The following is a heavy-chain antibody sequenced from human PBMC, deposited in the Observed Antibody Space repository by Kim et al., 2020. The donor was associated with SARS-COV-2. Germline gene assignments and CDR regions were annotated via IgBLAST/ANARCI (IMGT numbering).Heavy chain of an antibody. CDR1: GFSLSTSGVG. CDR2: IYWDDDK. V-gene: IGHV2-5*02. CDR3: AHRYSSSSRGYCPLDY. D-gene: IGHD6-6*01. Sequence: SGPTLVNPTQTLTLTCTFSGFSLSTSGVGVGWIRQPPGKALEWLALIYWDDDKRYSPSLKSRLTITKDTSKNQVVLTMTNMDPVDTATYYCAHRYSSSSRGYCPLDYWGQGTLVTVSS. J-gene: IGHJ4*02.